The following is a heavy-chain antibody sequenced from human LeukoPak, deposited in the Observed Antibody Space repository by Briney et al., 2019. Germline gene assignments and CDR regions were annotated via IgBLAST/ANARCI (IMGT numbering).Heavy chain of an antibody. CDR1: GGTFISYA. CDR2: IIPIFGTA. CDR3: AREAGRVVVPAAIRSTGMDV. V-gene: IGHV1-69*13. J-gene: IGHJ6*02. Sequence: ASVKVSCKAPGGTFISYAISWVRQAPGQGLEWMGGIIPIFGTANYAQKFQGRVTITADESTSTAYMELSSLRSEDTAVYYCAREAGRVVVPAAIRSTGMDVWGQGTTVTVSS. D-gene: IGHD2-2*01.